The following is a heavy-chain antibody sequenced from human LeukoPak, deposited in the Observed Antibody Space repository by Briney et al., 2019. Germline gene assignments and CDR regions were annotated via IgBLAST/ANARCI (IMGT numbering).Heavy chain of an antibody. V-gene: IGHV4-39*07. CDR1: GGSISSSSYY. CDR3: ARYFRPDAADSLGWFDP. CDR2: IYYSGST. D-gene: IGHD3-22*01. J-gene: IGHJ5*02. Sequence: PSETLSLTCTVSGGSISSSSYYWGWIRQLPGKGLEWIGSIYYSGSTYYNPSLKSRVTISVDTSKNQFSLKLSSVTAADTAVYYCARYFRPDAADSLGWFDPWGQGTLVTVSS.